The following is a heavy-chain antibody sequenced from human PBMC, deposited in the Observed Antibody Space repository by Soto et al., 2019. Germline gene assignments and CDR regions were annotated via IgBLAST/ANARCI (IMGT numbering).Heavy chain of an antibody. CDR2: ISYDGNNK. J-gene: IGHJ4*02. D-gene: IGHD2-21*02. CDR3: AKDTQSAYCGGDCYPDSFDY. CDR1: EFTFSKFD. V-gene: IGHV3-30*18. Sequence: PGGSLRLSCAASEFTFSKFDMHWIRQAPGKGLEWVAVISYDGNNKYYADSVKGRFSISRDNSKNTLSLQINSLRDEDTAVYYCAKDTQSAYCGGDCYPDSFDYWGQGTLVTVS.